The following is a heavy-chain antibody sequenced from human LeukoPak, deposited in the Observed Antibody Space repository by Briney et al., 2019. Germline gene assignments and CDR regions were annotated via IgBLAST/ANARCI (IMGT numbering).Heavy chain of an antibody. CDR2: INTNTGNP. CDR3: ARGSIGAPHHFDY. V-gene: IGHV7-4-1*02. CDR1: GYIFTSFG. D-gene: IGHD3-10*01. Sequence: ASVKVSCKASGYIFTSFGMNWVRQAPGQGFEWMGWINTNTGNPTYAEGFTGRFVFSLDTSVSTAYLQISSLKAEDTAVYYCARGSIGAPHHFDYWGQGTLVTVSS. J-gene: IGHJ4*02.